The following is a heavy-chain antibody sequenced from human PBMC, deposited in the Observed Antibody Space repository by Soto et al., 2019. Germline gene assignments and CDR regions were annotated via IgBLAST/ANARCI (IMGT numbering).Heavy chain of an antibody. D-gene: IGHD3-10*01. CDR1: GGSVSSGSYY. J-gene: IGHJ6*02. Sequence: SETLSLTCTVSGGSVSSGSYYWSWIRQPPGKGLEWIGYIYYSGSTNYNPSLKSRVTISVDTSKNQFSLKLSSVTAADTAVYYCARDAKHGGSGSYYNGDYYYGMDVWGQGTTVTVSS. CDR2: IYYSGST. CDR3: ARDAKHGGSGSYYNGDYYYGMDV. V-gene: IGHV4-61*01.